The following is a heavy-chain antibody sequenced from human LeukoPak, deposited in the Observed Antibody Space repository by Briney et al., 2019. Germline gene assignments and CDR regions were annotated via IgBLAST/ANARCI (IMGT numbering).Heavy chain of an antibody. CDR3: ARDGGGSTIKFDP. V-gene: IGHV1-2*02. CDR2: INPNSGDT. Sequence: ASLKVSCKTSGYSFIHYYIHWVRQAPGQGLEWMGWINPNSGDTKATQKFQDRVTMTRDTSISTVYMELMTLTFDDTAVYYCARDGGGSTIKFDPWGQGTLVTVSS. D-gene: IGHD3-16*01. J-gene: IGHJ5*02. CDR1: GYSFIHYY.